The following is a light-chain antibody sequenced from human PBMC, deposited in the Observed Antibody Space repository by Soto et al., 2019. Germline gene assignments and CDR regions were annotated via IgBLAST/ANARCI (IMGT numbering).Light chain of an antibody. CDR2: GAS. Sequence: ATPRSPATQSLCQQKSGTPSCRASQSVSSKLVWYQQKPGQAPRFLIYGASTRATGIPARFRGSGSGTELTLTIYSLQSEDFAVYYCEPYNDWPPVFGGGTKVDIK. J-gene: IGKJ4*02. CDR1: QSVSSK. CDR3: EPYNDWPPV. V-gene: IGKV3-15*01.